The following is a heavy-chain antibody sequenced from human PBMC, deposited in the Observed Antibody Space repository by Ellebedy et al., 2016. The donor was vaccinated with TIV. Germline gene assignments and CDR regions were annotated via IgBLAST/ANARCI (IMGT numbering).Heavy chain of an antibody. D-gene: IGHD2-2*01. V-gene: IGHV4-39*01. CDR3: ARQRCSSTSCRFDY. CDR1: GGSISSSSYY. J-gene: IGHJ4*02. Sequence: SETLSLXXTVSGGSISSSSYYWGWIRQPPGKGLEWIGSIYYSGSTYYNPSLKSRVTISVDTSKNQFSLKLSSVTAADTAVYYCARQRCSSTSCRFDYWGQGTLVTVSS. CDR2: IYYSGST.